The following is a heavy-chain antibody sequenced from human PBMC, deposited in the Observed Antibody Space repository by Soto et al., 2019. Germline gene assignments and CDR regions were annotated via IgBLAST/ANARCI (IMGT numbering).Heavy chain of an antibody. CDR1: GFTFSSYG. Sequence: GGSLRLSCAASGFTFSSYGMHWFRQAPGKGLEWVAVISYDGSNKYYADSVKGRFTISRDNSKNTLYLQMNSLRAEDTAVYYCAKDNYGSGTLSLGHWGQGTLVTVSS. CDR3: AKDNYGSGTLSLGH. V-gene: IGHV3-30*18. CDR2: ISYDGSNK. J-gene: IGHJ4*02. D-gene: IGHD3-10*01.